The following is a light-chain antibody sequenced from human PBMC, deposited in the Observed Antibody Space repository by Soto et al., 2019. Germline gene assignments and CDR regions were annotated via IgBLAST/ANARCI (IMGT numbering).Light chain of an antibody. V-gene: IGKV3-15*01. CDR1: QSVSSK. Sequence: ERVLTQSPGTLSVSPGERATLSCRASQSVSSKLAWYQQKPGQASRLLFYGASTGATGIPARFSGSGSETEFTLSISSLQSEDFAVYYCQQYNNWPGTFGQGTKV. CDR2: GAS. J-gene: IGKJ1*01. CDR3: QQYNNWPGT.